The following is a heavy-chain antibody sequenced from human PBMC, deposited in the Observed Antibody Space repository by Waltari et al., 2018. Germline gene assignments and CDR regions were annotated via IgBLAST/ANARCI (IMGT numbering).Heavy chain of an antibody. V-gene: IGHV4-61*02. CDR3: ARDRPVYDSSGYYYVDAFDI. D-gene: IGHD3-22*01. CDR2: IYTSGST. CDR1: GGSLSSGSYY. Sequence: QVQLQESGPGLVKPSETLSLTCTVSGGSLSSGSYYWSWIRQPAGQGLEWIGRIYTSGSTNYNPSLKSRVTISVDTSKNQFSLKLSSVTAADTAVYYCARDRPVYDSSGYYYVDAFDIWGQGTMVTVSS. J-gene: IGHJ3*02.